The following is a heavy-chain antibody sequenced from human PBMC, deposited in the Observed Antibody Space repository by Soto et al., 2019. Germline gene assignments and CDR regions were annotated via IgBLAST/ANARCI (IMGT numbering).Heavy chain of an antibody. J-gene: IGHJ4*02. V-gene: IGHV1-69*08. CDR3: ARDSGYCSGGSCQKEGPNDY. Sequence: QVQLVQSGAEVKKPGSSVKVSCKASGGTFSSYTISWVRQAPGQGLEWLGRLIPILGIANYAQKFQCRVTTTAKKSTTTADMELRSLRSEDTAVYYCARDSGYCSGGSCQKEGPNDYGCQGTLVTVSS. CDR2: LIPILGIA. CDR1: GGTFSSYT. D-gene: IGHD2-15*01.